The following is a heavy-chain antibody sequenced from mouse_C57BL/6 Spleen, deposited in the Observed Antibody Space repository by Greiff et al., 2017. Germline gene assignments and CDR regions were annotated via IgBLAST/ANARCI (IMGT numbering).Heavy chain of an antibody. Sequence: VQLVESGAELAKPGASVKLSCKASGYTFTSYWMHWVKQRPGQGLEWIGYINPSSGYTKYNQKFKDKATLTADKSSSTAYMQLSSLTYEDSAVYYCARAPFDCGNRDYYALDDWGQGTSVTVSS. CDR3: ARAPFDCGNRDYYALDD. J-gene: IGHJ4*01. V-gene: IGHV1-7*01. CDR1: GYTFTSYW. D-gene: IGHD2-1*01. CDR2: INPSSGYT.